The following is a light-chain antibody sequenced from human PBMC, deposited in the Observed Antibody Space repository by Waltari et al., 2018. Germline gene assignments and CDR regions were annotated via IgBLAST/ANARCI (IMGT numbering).Light chain of an antibody. V-gene: IGKV3-11*01. Sequence: EIVLTQSPATLALSPGERATLSCRASQSVSSYLAWYQQKPGQAPRLLIHDASNRATGIPARFSGSGSGTDFTLTISSLEPEDFAVYYCQQRSNWTFGQGTKVEIK. CDR2: DAS. CDR3: QQRSNWT. CDR1: QSVSSY. J-gene: IGKJ1*01.